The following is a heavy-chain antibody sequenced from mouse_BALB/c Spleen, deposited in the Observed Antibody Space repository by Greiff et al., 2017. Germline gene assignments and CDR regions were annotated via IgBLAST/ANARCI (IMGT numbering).Heavy chain of an antibody. CDR2: ISSGSSTI. J-gene: IGHJ3*01. V-gene: IGHV5-17*02. CDR1: GFTFSSFG. D-gene: IGHD3-1*01. CDR3: ARSGTGWFAY. Sequence: DVKLVESGGGLVQPGGSRKLSCAASGFTFSSFGMHWVRQAPEKGLEWVAYISSGSSTIYYADTVKGRFTISRDNPKNTLFLQMTSLRSEDTAMYYCARSGTGWFAYWGQGTLVTVSA.